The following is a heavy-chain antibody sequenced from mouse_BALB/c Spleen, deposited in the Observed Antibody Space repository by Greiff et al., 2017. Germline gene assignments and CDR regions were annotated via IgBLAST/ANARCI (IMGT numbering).Heavy chain of an antibody. CDR2: IYPGDGDT. J-gene: IGHJ2*01. D-gene: IGHD2-4*01. Sequence: QVQLQQSGAELARPGASVKLSCKASGYTFTSYWMQWVTQRPGQGLEWIGAIYPGDGDTRYTQKFKGKATLTADKSSITAYMQLSSLASEDSAVYYCARSDDYDVDYWGQGTTLTVSS. CDR3: ARSDDYDVDY. V-gene: IGHV1-87*01. CDR1: GYTFTSYW.